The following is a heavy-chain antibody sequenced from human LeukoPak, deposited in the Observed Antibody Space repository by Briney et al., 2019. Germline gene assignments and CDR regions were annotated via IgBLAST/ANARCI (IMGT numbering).Heavy chain of an antibody. V-gene: IGHV4-34*01. CDR1: GGSFSGYY. J-gene: IGHJ4*02. D-gene: IGHD1-26*01. CDR3: ASGIATWVY. Sequence: SETLSLTCVVYGGSFSGYYWTWIRQPPGKGLEWIGEINHSGGTDYNPSLKSRVTISVDTSKNQFSLKLNSVTAADTAVYYCASGIATWVYWGQGTLVTVSS. CDR2: INHSGGT.